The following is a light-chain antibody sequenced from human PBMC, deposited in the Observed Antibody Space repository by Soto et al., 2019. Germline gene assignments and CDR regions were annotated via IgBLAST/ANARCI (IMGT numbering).Light chain of an antibody. V-gene: IGKV3-20*01. Sequence: EIVLTQSPGTLSLSPGERATLSCRASQSVSSSFLAWYQQRPGQAPRLLIYAASNTAPGIPDRFSGSGSGTDFTLTISRLEPEDFAVYYCQQYGSSPAVTFGGGTKVDIK. J-gene: IGKJ4*01. CDR3: QQYGSSPAVT. CDR2: AAS. CDR1: QSVSSSF.